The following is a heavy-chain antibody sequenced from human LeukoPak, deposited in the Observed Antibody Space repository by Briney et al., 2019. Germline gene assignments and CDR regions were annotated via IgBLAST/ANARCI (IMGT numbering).Heavy chain of an antibody. D-gene: IGHD2/OR15-2a*01. V-gene: IGHV4-59*01. Sequence: PSETLSLTCAVSGGSISNYYWSWIRQPPGKGLEWIGYIYYSGTTNYNPSLKSRVTISADTSKNQFSLKVSSVTAEDTAVHCCGSTNYNHSLNSRVTISADSPKNQFSLKLSSVTAADTAVYFCARSLLLSSPNPYYTPFDYWSQASLVTVSS. CDR2: IYYSGTT. J-gene: IGHJ4*02. CDR1: GGSISNYY. CDR3: GSTNYNHSLNSRVTISADSPKNQFSLKLSSVTAADTAVYFCARSLLLSSPNPYYTPFDY.